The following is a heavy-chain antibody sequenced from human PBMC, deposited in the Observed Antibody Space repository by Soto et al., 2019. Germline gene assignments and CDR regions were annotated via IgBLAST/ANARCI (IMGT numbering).Heavy chain of an antibody. J-gene: IGHJ6*03. D-gene: IGHD1-1*01. Sequence: GGSLRLSCAASGFTFSSYGMHWVRQAPGKGLEWVAVIWYDGSNKYYADSVKGRFTISRDNSKNTLYLQMNSLRAEDTAVYYCARVGSHDPSPLFLYMDVWGKGTTVTVSS. CDR2: IWYDGSNK. CDR1: GFTFSSYG. CDR3: ARVGSHDPSPLFLYMDV. V-gene: IGHV3-33*01.